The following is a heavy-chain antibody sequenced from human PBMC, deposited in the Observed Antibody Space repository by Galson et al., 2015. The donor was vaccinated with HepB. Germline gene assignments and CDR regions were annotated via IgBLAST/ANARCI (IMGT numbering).Heavy chain of an antibody. J-gene: IGHJ4*02. D-gene: IGHD2-8*01. CDR2: IRSKAYGGTT. V-gene: IGHV3-49*03. Sequence: SLRLSCAASGFTFGDYAMSWFRQAPGKGLEWVGFIRSKAYGGTTEYAASVKGRFTISRDDSKSIAYLQMNSLKTEDTAVYYCTRAPSNYCTNGVCFPYYFDYWGQGTLVTVSS. CDR3: TRAPSNYCTNGVCFPYYFDY. CDR1: GFTFGDYA.